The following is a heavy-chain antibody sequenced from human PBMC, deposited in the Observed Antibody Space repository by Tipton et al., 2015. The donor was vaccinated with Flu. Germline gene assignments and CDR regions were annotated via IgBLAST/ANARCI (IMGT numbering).Heavy chain of an antibody. Sequence: TLSLTCSVSGASIGSPYCWGWVRQPPGKGLEWIGNICPGSPYYNPSLKSRVTMSVDTSKNQFSLKVNSVTAADTAVYYCARDQGFGDGLAYDHYALDVWGQGTTVTVSS. CDR1: GASIGSPYC. CDR3: ARDQGFGDGLAYDHYALDV. CDR2: ICPGSP. J-gene: IGHJ6*02. D-gene: IGHD3-10*01. V-gene: IGHV4-38-2*02.